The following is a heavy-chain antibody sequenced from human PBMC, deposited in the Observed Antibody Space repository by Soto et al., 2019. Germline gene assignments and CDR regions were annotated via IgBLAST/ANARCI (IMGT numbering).Heavy chain of an antibody. CDR3: ARPXSGYDWGLHYYYYGMDV. D-gene: IGHD5-12*01. V-gene: IGHV1-18*01. CDR1: GYTFTSYG. J-gene: IGHJ6*02. CDR2: ISAYNGNT. Sequence: GASVKVSCKASGYTFTSYGISWVRQAPGQGLEWMGWISAYNGNTNYAQKLQGRVTMTTDTSTSTAYMELRSLRSDDTAVYYCARPXSGYDWGLHYYYYGMDVWGQGTTVTVSS.